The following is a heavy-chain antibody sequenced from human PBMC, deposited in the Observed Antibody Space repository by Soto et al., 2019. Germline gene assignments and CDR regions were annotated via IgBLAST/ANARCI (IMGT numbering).Heavy chain of an antibody. CDR3: ASRYGSGSYYKGRYFDY. Sequence: QVQLVQSGAEVKKPGSSVKVSCKASGGTFSSYAISWVRQAPGQGLEWMGGILPIFGTANYAQKFQGRVTITADKSTSTAYRELSSLRSEDTAVYYCASRYGSGSYYKGRYFDYWGQGTLVTVSS. CDR2: ILPIFGTA. CDR1: GGTFSSYA. D-gene: IGHD3-10*01. V-gene: IGHV1-69*06. J-gene: IGHJ4*02.